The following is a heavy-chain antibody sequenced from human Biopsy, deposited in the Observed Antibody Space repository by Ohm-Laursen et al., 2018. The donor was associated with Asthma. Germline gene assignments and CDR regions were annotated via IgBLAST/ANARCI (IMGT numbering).Heavy chain of an antibody. J-gene: IGHJ4*02. V-gene: IGHV3-53*01. D-gene: IGHD6-19*01. Sequence: SLRLSCAASGFTFSSYSMNWVRQAPGKGLEWVSVIYSGGTSDTADSVRGRFTISRDFYKNTLYLQMDSLRAEDTAAYYCARGDSSGWSHYYFDYWGQGTLVTVSS. CDR2: IYSGGTS. CDR3: ARGDSSGWSHYYFDY. CDR1: GFTFSSYS.